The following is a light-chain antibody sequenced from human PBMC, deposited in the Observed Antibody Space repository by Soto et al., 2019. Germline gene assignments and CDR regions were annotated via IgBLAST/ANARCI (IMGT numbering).Light chain of an antibody. V-gene: IGLV1-40*01. CDR3: QAYDTSLSGVV. CDR1: SSNIGADYD. Sequence: QSVLTQPPSVSGAPGQRITISCTGSSSNIGADYDVHWYQQFPGTAPKLLIDGNIDRPSGVPDRFSASKSGTSASLAITGLHAEDEADYYCQAYDTSLSGVVFGTGTKVTVL. CDR2: GNI. J-gene: IGLJ1*01.